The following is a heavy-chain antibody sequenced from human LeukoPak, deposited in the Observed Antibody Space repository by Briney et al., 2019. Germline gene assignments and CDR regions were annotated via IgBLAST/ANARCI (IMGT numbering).Heavy chain of an antibody. CDR1: GGSFSSGYY. CDR2: IYYSGST. CDR3: ARDGGGDYYGSGSYYRKRYNWFDP. D-gene: IGHD3-10*01. Sequence: SETLSLTCAVYGGSFSSGYYWGWIRQPPGKGLEWIGSIYYSGSTYYNPSLKSRVTISVDTSKNQFSLKLSSVTAADTAVYYCARDGGGDYYGSGSYYRKRYNWFDPWGQGTLVTVSS. V-gene: IGHV4-39*07. J-gene: IGHJ5*02.